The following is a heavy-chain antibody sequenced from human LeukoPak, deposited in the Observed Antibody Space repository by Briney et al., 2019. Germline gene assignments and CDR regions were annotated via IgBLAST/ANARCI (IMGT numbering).Heavy chain of an antibody. Sequence: GGSRRLSCAASGFTFSSYSMNWVRQAPGKGLEWVSYISSSSSTIYYADSVKGRFTISRDNAKNSLYLQMNSLRAEDTAVYYCARDYDSGCDYWGQGTLVTVSS. CDR1: GFTFSSYS. D-gene: IGHD5-12*01. V-gene: IGHV3-48*04. CDR2: ISSSSSTI. J-gene: IGHJ4*02. CDR3: ARDYDSGCDY.